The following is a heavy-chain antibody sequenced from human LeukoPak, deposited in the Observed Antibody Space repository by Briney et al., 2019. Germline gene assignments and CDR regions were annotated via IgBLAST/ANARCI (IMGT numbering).Heavy chain of an antibody. CDR2: INHSGST. CDR1: GGSFSGYY. V-gene: IGHV4-34*01. CDR3: ARPTVTSYNWFDP. D-gene: IGHD4-17*01. Sequence: SETLSLTCAVYGGSFSGYYWSWIRQPPGKGLERIGEINHSGSTNYNPSLKSRVTISVHTSKNQFSLQLSSVTAADTAVYYCARPTVTSYNWFDPWGQGTLVTVSS. J-gene: IGHJ5*02.